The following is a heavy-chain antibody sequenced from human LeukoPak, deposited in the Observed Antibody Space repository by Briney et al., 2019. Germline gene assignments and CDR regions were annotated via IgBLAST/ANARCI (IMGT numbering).Heavy chain of an antibody. CDR3: ARAWGMATMLDY. CDR2: IKQDASDK. D-gene: IGHD5-24*01. CDR1: GFTFSSHW. J-gene: IGHJ4*02. Sequence: GGSLRLSCAASGFTFSSHWMSWVRQAPGKGLEWVAYIKQDASDKYYVDSMKGRFTISRDNAKNSLYLQMNSLRAEDTAVYYCARAWGMATMLDYWGQGTLVTVSS. V-gene: IGHV3-7*04.